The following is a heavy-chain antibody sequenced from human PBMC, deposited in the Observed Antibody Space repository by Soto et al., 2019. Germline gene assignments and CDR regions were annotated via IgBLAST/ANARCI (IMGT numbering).Heavy chain of an antibody. J-gene: IGHJ4*02. CDR1: GYTFTSYG. Sequence: GASVKVSCKASGYTFTSYGISWVRQAPGQGLEWMGWISAYNGNTNYAQKLQGRVTMTTDTSTSTAYMELSSVTAADTAVYYCARGIQLWPITYYFDYWGQGTLVTVSS. D-gene: IGHD5-18*01. V-gene: IGHV1-18*01. CDR2: ISAYNGNT. CDR3: ARGIQLWPITYYFDY.